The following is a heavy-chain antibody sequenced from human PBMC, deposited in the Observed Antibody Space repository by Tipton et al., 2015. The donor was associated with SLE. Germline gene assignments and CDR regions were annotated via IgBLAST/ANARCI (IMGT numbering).Heavy chain of an antibody. CDR3: ARGYSSSLEPFDY. Sequence: TLSLTCTVSGGSISSSSYYWGWIRQPPGKGLEWIGSIYYSGSTYYNPSLKSRVTISVDTSKNQFSLKLSSVTAADTAVYYCARGYSSSLEPFDYWGQGTLVTVSS. CDR2: IYYSGST. CDR1: GGSISSSSYY. J-gene: IGHJ4*02. V-gene: IGHV4-39*07. D-gene: IGHD6-13*01.